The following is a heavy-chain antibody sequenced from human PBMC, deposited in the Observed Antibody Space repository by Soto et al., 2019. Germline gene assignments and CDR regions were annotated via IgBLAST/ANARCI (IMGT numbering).Heavy chain of an antibody. CDR2: TIPIFDTP. D-gene: IGHD3-10*01. V-gene: IGHV1-69*01. CDR3: ARDREDGSGTKYNWFDS. Sequence: QMQLVQSGAEVKKPGSSVKISCKASGGTFGNLGISWLRQAPGQGLEWMGGTIPIFDTPHYAEKFRDRVTITADATTTAYLELTSLTSADTATYYCARDREDGSGTKYNWFDSWGQGTVVTVSS. CDR1: GGTFGNLG. J-gene: IGHJ5*01.